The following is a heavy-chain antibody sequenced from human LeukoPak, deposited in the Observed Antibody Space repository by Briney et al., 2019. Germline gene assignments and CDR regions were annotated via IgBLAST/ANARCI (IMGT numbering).Heavy chain of an antibody. J-gene: IGHJ4*02. CDR1: GYIYTGYG. V-gene: IGHV1-18*01. CDR2: ISAYNGNT. CDR3: TRGPEWFGANVDY. Sequence: GASVKVSCKASGYIYTGYGINWVRQAPGQGLEWMGWISAYNGNTKYAQKLQGRVTMTTDTSTSTAHMELRSLRTDGTAVYHCTRGPEWFGANVDYWGQGTLVTVSS. D-gene: IGHD3-10*01.